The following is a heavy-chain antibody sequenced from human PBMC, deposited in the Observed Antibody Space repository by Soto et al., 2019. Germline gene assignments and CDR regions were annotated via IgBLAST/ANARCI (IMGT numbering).Heavy chain of an antibody. J-gene: IGHJ4*02. Sequence: EVQLVESGGNLVQPGGSLRLSCAASGFTFSAFWMSWVRRAPGRGLEWVANIKDDGSETYYVDSVECRFTISRDNAKKSLYLQMNSLRDEDTALYYCARGGSHSSDSWGQGALVTVSS. CDR3: ARGGSHSSDS. D-gene: IGHD1-26*01. CDR2: IKDDGSET. V-gene: IGHV3-7*05. CDR1: GFTFSAFW.